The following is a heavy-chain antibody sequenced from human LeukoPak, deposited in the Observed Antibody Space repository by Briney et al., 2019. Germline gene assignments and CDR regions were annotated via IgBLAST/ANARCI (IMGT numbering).Heavy chain of an antibody. D-gene: IGHD3-10*01. V-gene: IGHV4-59*01. CDR2: IYYSGST. CDR1: GGSISSYY. CDR3: AREGLWFGEPQGFDY. J-gene: IGHJ4*02. Sequence: SETLSLTCTVSGGSISSYYWSWIRQPPGKGLEWIGYIYYSGSTNYNPSLKSRVTISVDTSKNQFSLKLSSVTAADTAVYYCAREGLWFGEPQGFDYWGQGTLVTVSS.